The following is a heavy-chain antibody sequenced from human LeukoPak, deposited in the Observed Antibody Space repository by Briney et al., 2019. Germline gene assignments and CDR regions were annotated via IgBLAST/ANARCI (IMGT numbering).Heavy chain of an antibody. V-gene: IGHV3-21*01. CDR1: GFTFSSYS. Sequence: PGGSLRLSCAASGFTFSSYSMNWVRQAPGKGLEWVSSISSSSSYIYYADSVKGLFTISRDNAKNSLYLQMNSLRAEDTAVYYCARDNYVPAAISGPHFDYWGQGTLVTVSS. CDR3: ARDNYVPAAISGPHFDY. J-gene: IGHJ4*02. CDR2: ISSSSSYI. D-gene: IGHD2-2*02.